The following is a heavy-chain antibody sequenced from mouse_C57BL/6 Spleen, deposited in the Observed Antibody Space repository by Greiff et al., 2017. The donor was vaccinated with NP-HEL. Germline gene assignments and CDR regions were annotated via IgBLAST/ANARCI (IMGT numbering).Heavy chain of an antibody. V-gene: IGHV5-4*01. D-gene: IGHD2-4*01. Sequence: EVQLVESGGGLVKPGGSLKLSCAASGFTFSSYAMSWVRQTPEKRLDWVATISDGGSYTYYPDNVKGRFTISRDNAKNNLYLQMSHLKSEDTAMYYCARAPIYYDYSAWFAYWGQGTLVTVSA. J-gene: IGHJ3*01. CDR1: GFTFSSYA. CDR3: ARAPIYYDYSAWFAY. CDR2: ISDGGSYT.